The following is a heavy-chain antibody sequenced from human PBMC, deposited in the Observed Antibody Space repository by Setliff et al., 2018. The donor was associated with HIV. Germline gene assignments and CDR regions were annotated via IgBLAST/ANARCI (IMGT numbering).Heavy chain of an antibody. CDR1: GASIRTGSYY. Sequence: SETLSLTCTVSGASIRTGSYYWSWIRQPPGKGLEWIGEINHSGSTNYNPSLKRRVTISVDTSKNQFSPKLNSVTAADTAVYYCARVRLELRQYWFDSWGQGSPVTVS. CDR3: ARVRLELRQYWFDS. CDR2: INHSGST. D-gene: IGHD1-7*01. V-gene: IGHV4-34*01. J-gene: IGHJ5*01.